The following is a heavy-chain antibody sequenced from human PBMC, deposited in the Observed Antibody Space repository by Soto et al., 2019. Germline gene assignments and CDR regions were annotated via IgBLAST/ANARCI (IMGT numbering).Heavy chain of an antibody. CDR3: TREYFGGDCVFDY. J-gene: IGHJ4*02. CDR2: INPNSHST. D-gene: IGHD2-21*02. Sequence: ASVKVSCKASGYNFTSHYLQWVRQVPGQGLEWMGIINPNSHSTTYAQKFQDRVTMTSDTSSNTVYMELSSLRSEDTAVYYCTREYFGGDCVFDYWGQGTLVTVSS. CDR1: GYNFTSHY. V-gene: IGHV1-46*01.